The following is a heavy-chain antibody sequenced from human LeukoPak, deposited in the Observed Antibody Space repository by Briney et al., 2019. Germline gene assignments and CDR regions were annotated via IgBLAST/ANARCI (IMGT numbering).Heavy chain of an antibody. J-gene: IGHJ4*02. CDR1: GFTFSASP. Sequence: GGSLRLSCVASGFTFSASPIHWVRQASGKGLEWVGRIRIKADNYATSYGPSVKGRFTISRDDSKNTAYLQMSSLKTEDTAVYYCTSGDYSDYWGQGTLVTVSS. CDR2: IRIKADNYAT. V-gene: IGHV3-73*01. D-gene: IGHD4-17*01. CDR3: TSGDYSDY.